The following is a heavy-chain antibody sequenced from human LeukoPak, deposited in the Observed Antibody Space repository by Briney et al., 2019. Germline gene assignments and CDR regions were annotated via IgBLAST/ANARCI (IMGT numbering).Heavy chain of an antibody. V-gene: IGHV3-23*01. Sequence: GGSLRLSCAASGFTFSFAAMTWVRQGPGKGLEWVSFIRASGGSTYYADSVKGRFTISRDNSKNTLYLKMNSLRDEDTALYCCAKDKQGANWGQGTLVTVSS. D-gene: IGHD3-16*01. CDR3: AKDKQGAN. CDR1: GFTFSFAA. CDR2: IRASGGST. J-gene: IGHJ4*02.